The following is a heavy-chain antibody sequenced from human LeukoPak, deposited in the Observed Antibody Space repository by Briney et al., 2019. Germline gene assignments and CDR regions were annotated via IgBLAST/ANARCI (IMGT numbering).Heavy chain of an antibody. V-gene: IGHV1-46*03. CDR3: ARIDPAAYFDY. CDR1: GYTFTSYY. Sequence: APVKVSCKASGYTFTSYYMHWVRQAPGQGLEWMGIINPSGGSTGYAQKFQGRVTMTRDTSTSTVYMELSSLRSEDTAVYYCARIDPAAYFDYWGQGTLVTVSS. J-gene: IGHJ4*02. CDR2: INPSGGST. D-gene: IGHD6-13*01.